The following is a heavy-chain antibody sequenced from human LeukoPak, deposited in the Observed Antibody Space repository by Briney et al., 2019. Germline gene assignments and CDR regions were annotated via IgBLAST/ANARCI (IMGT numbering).Heavy chain of an antibody. CDR1: GFTFSDYY. CDR2: LYPEGNT. Sequence: GGSLRLSCAASGFTFSDYYMDWVRQAPGKGLEWVSILYPEGNTYYTDSVKGRFSISRDTSKNMVYLQMFSLRVEDTAVYHCVRGLGWFYYAFDIWGQGTPVTVSS. V-gene: IGHV3-66*01. CDR3: VRGLGWFYYAFDI. J-gene: IGHJ3*02. D-gene: IGHD3-10*01.